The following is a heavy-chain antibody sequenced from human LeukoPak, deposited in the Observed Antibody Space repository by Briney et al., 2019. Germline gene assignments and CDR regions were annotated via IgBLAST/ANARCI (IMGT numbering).Heavy chain of an antibody. D-gene: IGHD6-6*01. J-gene: IGHJ6*03. CDR2: FDPEDGET. CDR1: GYTLTELS. CDR3: ATSIAARPGYYYYMDV. Sequence: ASVKVSCKVSGYTLTELSMHWVRQAPGKGLEWMGGFDPEDGETIYAQKFQGRVTTTEDTSTDTAYMELSSLRSEDTAVYYCATSIAARPGYYYYMDVWGKGTTVTVSS. V-gene: IGHV1-24*01.